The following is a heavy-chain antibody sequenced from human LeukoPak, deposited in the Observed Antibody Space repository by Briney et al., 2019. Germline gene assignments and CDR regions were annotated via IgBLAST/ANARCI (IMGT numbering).Heavy chain of an antibody. Sequence: GESLKISCKGSGHSFTSYRIGWVRQMPGKGLEWMGIIYPGDSDTRYSPSFQGQVTISADKSISTAYLQWSSLKASDTAMYYCARPYYYDSSGYGAFDIWGQGTMVTVSS. J-gene: IGHJ3*02. D-gene: IGHD3-22*01. CDR2: IYPGDSDT. CDR1: GHSFTSYR. CDR3: ARPYYYDSSGYGAFDI. V-gene: IGHV5-51*01.